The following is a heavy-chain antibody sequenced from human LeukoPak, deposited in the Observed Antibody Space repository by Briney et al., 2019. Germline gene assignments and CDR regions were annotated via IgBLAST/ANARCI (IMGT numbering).Heavy chain of an antibody. J-gene: IGHJ4*02. CDR2: IYTSGST. Sequence: SETLSLTCTVSGGSISSGSYYWSWIRQPAGKGLEWIGRIYTSGSTNYNPSLKSRVTISVDTSKNQFSLKLSSVTAADTAVYYCARDYSAQLAPYYFDYWGQGTLVTVSS. D-gene: IGHD6-13*01. V-gene: IGHV4-61*02. CDR3: ARDYSAQLAPYYFDY. CDR1: GGSISSGSYY.